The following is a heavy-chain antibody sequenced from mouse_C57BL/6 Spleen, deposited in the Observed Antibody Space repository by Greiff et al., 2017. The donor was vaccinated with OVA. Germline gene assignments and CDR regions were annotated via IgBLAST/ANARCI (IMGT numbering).Heavy chain of an antibody. J-gene: IGHJ4*01. CDR1: GYTFTSYW. CDR2: IDPNSGGT. V-gene: IGHV1-72*01. D-gene: IGHD1-1*01. CDR3: AITTVVASAMDY. Sequence: VKLQESGAELVKPGASVKLSCKASGYTFTSYWMHWVKQRPGRGLEWIGRIDPNSGGTKYNEKFKSKATLTVDKPSSTAYMQLSSLTSEDSAVYYCAITTVVASAMDYWGQGTSVTVSS.